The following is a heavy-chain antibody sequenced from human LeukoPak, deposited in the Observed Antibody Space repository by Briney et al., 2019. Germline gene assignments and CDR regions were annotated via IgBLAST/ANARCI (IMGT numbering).Heavy chain of an antibody. J-gene: IGHJ4*02. CDR1: GFSLSTSGVG. D-gene: IGHD3-22*01. CDR3: AHSGAYYYDSSGFDY. Sequence: SGPTLVKPTQTLTLTCTFSGFSLSTSGVGVGWIRQPPGKALEWLALIYWDDDKRYSPSLKSRLTITKDTSKNQVVLTMTNMEPVDTATYFCAHSGAYYYDSSGFDYWGQGTLVTVSS. V-gene: IGHV2-5*02. CDR2: IYWDDDK.